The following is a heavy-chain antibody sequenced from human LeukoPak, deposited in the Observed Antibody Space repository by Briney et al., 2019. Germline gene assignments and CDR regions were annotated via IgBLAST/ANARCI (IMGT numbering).Heavy chain of an antibody. V-gene: IGHV3-48*03. Sequence: GGSLRLSCAASGFTFSSYEMNWVRQAPGKGLEGVSYISSSGSTIYYADSVKGRFTISRDNAKNSLYLRMNSLRAEDTAVYYCARDQGELLHLQDAFDIWGQGTMVTVSS. CDR1: GFTFSSYE. CDR3: ARDQGELLHLQDAFDI. D-gene: IGHD1-26*01. CDR2: ISSSGSTI. J-gene: IGHJ3*02.